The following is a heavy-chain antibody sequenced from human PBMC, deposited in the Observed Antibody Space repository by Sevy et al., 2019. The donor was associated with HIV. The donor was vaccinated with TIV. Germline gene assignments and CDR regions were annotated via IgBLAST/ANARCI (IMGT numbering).Heavy chain of an antibody. D-gene: IGHD2-2*01. CDR3: ARGGAIVAPAALELDH. CDR2: ISLDGSHI. Sequence: GGSLRLSCAASGFSFSAYWMHWVRQVPGKGLVWVARISLDGSHIDYADSVMGRFTISRDNAKNTLSLQMNSLRGEDTAVYYCARGGAIVAPAALELDHWGQGTLVTVSS. CDR1: GFSFSAYW. J-gene: IGHJ4*02. V-gene: IGHV3-74*01.